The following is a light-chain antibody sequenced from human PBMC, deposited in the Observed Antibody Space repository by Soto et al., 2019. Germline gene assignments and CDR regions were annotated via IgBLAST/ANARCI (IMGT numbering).Light chain of an antibody. V-gene: IGKV3-20*01. Sequence: EIVLTQSPGTLSLSPGDRATLSCRASQSVSSTFLAWYQQKPGQAPRLLIYGASIRATGIPDRFSGSGSGTDFTLTIRRLEPDDFAMYFCHPYDSSPRTFGQGTKVDIK. CDR3: HPYDSSPRT. CDR2: GAS. J-gene: IGKJ1*01. CDR1: QSVSSTF.